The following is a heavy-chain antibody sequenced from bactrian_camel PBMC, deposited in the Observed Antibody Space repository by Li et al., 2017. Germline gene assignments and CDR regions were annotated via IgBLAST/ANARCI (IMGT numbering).Heavy chain of an antibody. Sequence: HVQLVESGGGSVQAGGSLRLSCATSETKFSRYSMGWFRQAPGKERQGVAVICSGGGSTYYVDSVKGRFTISRDGVKNTLSLQMTALKPEDTAMYYCAWAVVGGGLWYDTYEYHYWGQGTQVTVS. CDR2: ICSGGGST. CDR1: ETKFSRYS. V-gene: IGHV3S1*01. CDR3: AWAVVGGGLWYDTYEYHY. D-gene: IGHD5*01. J-gene: IGHJ4*01.